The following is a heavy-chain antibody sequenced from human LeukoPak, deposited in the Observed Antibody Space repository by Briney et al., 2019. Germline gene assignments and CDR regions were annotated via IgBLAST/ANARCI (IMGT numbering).Heavy chain of an antibody. J-gene: IGHJ4*02. V-gene: IGHV3-11*01. CDR3: ARDQYGLGYGSLFDY. CDR1: GFTFSDYY. Sequence: GGSLRLSCAASGFTFSDYYMTWIRQAPGKGLEVVSYISSSGITIYYADSVKGRFTISRDNAKKSLYLEMNSLRAEDTAVYYCARDQYGLGYGSLFDYWGQGTLVTVSS. CDR2: ISSSGITI. D-gene: IGHD3-10*01.